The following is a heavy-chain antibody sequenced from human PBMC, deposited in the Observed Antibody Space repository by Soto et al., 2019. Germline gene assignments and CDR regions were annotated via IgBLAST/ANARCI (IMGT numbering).Heavy chain of an antibody. Sequence: QVQLQESGPRLVKPSQTLSLTCTVSGGSISRDGNYWSWIRQHPVRGLEWIGYSYYSGTTYYNPSLKSRVITSLATSKNEFFLKVSAMTATDPGVDCCARTGYSNSPAYYLDAWGQGTVVTVSS. J-gene: IGHJ4*02. CDR3: ARTGYSNSPAYYLDA. CDR1: GGSISRDGNY. CDR2: SYYSGTT. D-gene: IGHD6-13*01. V-gene: IGHV4-31*03.